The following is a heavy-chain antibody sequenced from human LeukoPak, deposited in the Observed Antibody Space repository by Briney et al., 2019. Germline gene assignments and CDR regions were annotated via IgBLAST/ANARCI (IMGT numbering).Heavy chain of an antibody. D-gene: IGHD5-12*01. CDR1: GGSISSYY. Sequence: SETLSLTCTVSGGSISSYYWSWIRQPPGKGLEWIGYIYYSGSTNYNPSLKSRVTISVDTSKNQFSLKLSSVTAADTAVYYWARGEWLCYVDLWGSGTMVTVSS. CDR2: IYYSGST. CDR3: ARGEWLCYVDL. J-gene: IGHJ2*01. V-gene: IGHV4-59*01.